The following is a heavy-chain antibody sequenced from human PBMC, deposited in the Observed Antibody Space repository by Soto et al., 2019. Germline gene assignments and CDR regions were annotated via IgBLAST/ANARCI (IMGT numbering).Heavy chain of an antibody. J-gene: IGHJ6*02. CDR1: GGSSSCYY. CDR2: VYHSGGA. CDR3: GAVASSADFYGKDV. V-gene: IGHV4-34*01. D-gene: IGHD6-19*01. Sequence: PSETLSLTCAVYGGSSSCYYWSWIRHPPGKGLEWIGEVYHSGGANYNPSLKSRVTISEDTSKNQFSLKLKSVTAADTAVYYCGAVASSADFYGKDVWGQGTTVTVSS.